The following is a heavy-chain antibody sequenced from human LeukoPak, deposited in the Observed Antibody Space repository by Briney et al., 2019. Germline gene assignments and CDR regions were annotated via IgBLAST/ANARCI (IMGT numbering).Heavy chain of an antibody. J-gene: IGHJ4*02. CDR3: AGDKTTSGYYEFDF. Sequence: GGSLRLSCAASGFTFSSYVMHWVRQAPGKGLEWVAIISYDGSNEYYADSVKGRFTISRDISKNTVYLQMNSLRAEDTGVYYCAGDKTTSGYYEFDFWGQGALVTVSS. D-gene: IGHD5-12*01. CDR2: ISYDGSNE. CDR1: GFTFSSYV. V-gene: IGHV3-30*14.